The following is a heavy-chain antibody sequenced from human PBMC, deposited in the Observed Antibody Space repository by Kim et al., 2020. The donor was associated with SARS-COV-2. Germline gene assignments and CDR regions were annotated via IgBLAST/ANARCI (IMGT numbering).Heavy chain of an antibody. CDR3: ARDRRISGNCSGGSCYTPFLN. Sequence: GGSLRLSCAASGFTFSSYGMHWVRQAPGKGLEWVAVIWYDGSNKYYADSVKGRFTISRDNSKNTLYLQMNSLRAEDTAVYYCARDRRISGNCSGGSCYTPFLNWGQGTLVTVSS. D-gene: IGHD2-15*01. V-gene: IGHV3-33*01. CDR2: IWYDGSNK. J-gene: IGHJ4*02. CDR1: GFTFSSYG.